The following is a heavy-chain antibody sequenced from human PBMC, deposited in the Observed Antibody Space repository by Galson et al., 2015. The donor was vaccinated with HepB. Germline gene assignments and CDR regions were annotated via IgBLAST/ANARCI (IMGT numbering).Heavy chain of an antibody. CDR2: ISGYSGDT. CDR3: AREGQLEP. V-gene: IGHV1-18*01. Sequence: SCKASGYTFSSYGFSWVRQAPGQGLEWMGWISGYSGDTNYAQKPQGRVTMTRDISTSTAYMELRSLRSDDTAVYYCAREGQLEPWGQGTLVTVSS. CDR1: GYTFSSYG. D-gene: IGHD1-1*01. J-gene: IGHJ5*02.